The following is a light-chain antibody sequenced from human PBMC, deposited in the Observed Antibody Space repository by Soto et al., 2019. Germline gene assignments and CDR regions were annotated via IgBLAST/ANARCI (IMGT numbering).Light chain of an antibody. CDR2: AAS. CDR1: QLIIRRY. V-gene: IGKV3-20*01. CDR3: QEYGTSWT. J-gene: IGKJ1*01. Sequence: EMVMTQSPCTLSLSLGEIATSSCRPTQLIIRRYSGWYQQKPGKAPKLLIYAASSRATGIPARFSGSGSGTDFTLTINSLEPEDFAVYYCQEYGTSWTFGQGTKVDI.